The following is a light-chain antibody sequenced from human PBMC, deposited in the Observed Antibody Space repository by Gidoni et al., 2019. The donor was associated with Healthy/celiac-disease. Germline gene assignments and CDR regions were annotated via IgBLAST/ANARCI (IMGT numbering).Light chain of an antibody. CDR1: SSDVGGYNY. CDR2: DVS. CDR3: SSYTSSSVV. V-gene: IGLV2-14*01. J-gene: IGLJ2*01. Sequence: QSALTQPASVSGSPGQSITISCTGTSSDVGGYNYVSWYQQHPGKAPKLMIYDVSNRPSGVSKRFSGSKSGHTASLTISGLQAEDEADYYCSSYTSSSVVFGGGTKLTVL.